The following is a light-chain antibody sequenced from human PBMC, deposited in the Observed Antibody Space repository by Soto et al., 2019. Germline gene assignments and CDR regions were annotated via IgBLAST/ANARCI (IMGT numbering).Light chain of an antibody. V-gene: IGLV2-8*01. CDR1: SSDVGGYNY. CDR3: SSYATGFKGV. Sequence: QSVLAQPPSASGSPGQSITISCTGTSSDVGGYNYVSWYQQHPGKAPKVIIYEVNKRPSGVPDRFSGSKSGNTASLTVSGLQAEDEADYYCSSYATGFKGVFGTGTKVTV. J-gene: IGLJ1*01. CDR2: EVN.